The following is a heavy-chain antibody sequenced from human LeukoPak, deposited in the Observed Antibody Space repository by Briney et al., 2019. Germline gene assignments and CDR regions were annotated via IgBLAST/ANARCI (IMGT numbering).Heavy chain of an antibody. Sequence: GGSLRLSCAASGFIFSSFGMHWVRQAPGKGLEWVAVIWYDGSNKYYTDSVKGRFSISRDNSKNTLYLQMNSLRAEDTAVYYCAKASYTGSGSYPPDSYGGQGTLVTVSS. J-gene: IGHJ4*02. CDR3: AKASYTGSGSYPPDSY. V-gene: IGHV3-33*06. D-gene: IGHD3-10*01. CDR1: GFIFSSFG. CDR2: IWYDGSNK.